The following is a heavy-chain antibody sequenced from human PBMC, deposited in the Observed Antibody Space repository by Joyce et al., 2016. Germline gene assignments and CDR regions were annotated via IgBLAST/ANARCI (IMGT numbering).Heavy chain of an antibody. Sequence: QVQLVESGGGMVQPGRSQRLSCAASGFTFGSYVMHWVRQAPGKGLEWVALISFDGKKKFYADSVKGRFTISRDNSKNTLSLQMNNLRGDDTAIYYCARERSSVITTYLDYWGQGTLLAVSS. D-gene: IGHD3-16*01. V-gene: IGHV3-30*04. CDR2: ISFDGKKK. CDR3: ARERSSVITTYLDY. CDR1: GFTFGSYV. J-gene: IGHJ4*02.